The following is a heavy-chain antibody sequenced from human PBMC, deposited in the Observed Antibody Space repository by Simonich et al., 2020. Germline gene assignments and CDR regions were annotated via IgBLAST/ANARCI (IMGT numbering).Heavy chain of an antibody. CDR1: GFTFSSYS. CDR3: ARDVDTAMVFDY. CDR2: SSSSSSYI. V-gene: IGHV3-21*01. J-gene: IGHJ4*02. D-gene: IGHD5-18*01. Sequence: EVQLVESGGGLVKPGGSLRLSCAASGFTFSSYSMNWVRQAPGKGVEWVSSSSSSSSYIYYADSVKGRFTIARDNAKNSLYLQMNSLRAEDTAVYYCARDVDTAMVFDYWGQGTLVTVSS.